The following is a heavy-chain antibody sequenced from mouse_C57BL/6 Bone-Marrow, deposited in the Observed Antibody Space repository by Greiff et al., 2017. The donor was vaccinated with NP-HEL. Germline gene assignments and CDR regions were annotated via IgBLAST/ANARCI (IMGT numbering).Heavy chain of an antibody. CDR3: ARGPLNWEGLPGFAY. J-gene: IGHJ3*01. CDR1: GYTFTDYN. CDR2: INPNNGGT. V-gene: IGHV1-18*01. D-gene: IGHD4-1*01. Sequence: EVKLMESGPELVKPGASVKIPCKASGYTFTDYNMDWVKQSHGKSLEWIGDINPNNGGTIYNQKFKGKATLTVDKSSSTAYMELRSLTSEDTAVYYCARGPLNWEGLPGFAYWGQGTLVTVSA.